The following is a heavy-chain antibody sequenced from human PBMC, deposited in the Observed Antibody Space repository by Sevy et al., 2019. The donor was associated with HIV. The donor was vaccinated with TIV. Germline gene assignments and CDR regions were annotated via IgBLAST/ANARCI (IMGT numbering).Heavy chain of an antibody. CDR2: IYYSGST. CDR3: ARCRYGDYFDY. Sequence: SETLSLICTVSGGSISSGGYYWSWIRQHPGKGLEWIGYIYYSGSTYYNPSLKSRVTISVDTSKNQFSLKLSSVTAADTAVYYCARCRYGDYFDYWGQGTLVTVSS. D-gene: IGHD4-17*01. J-gene: IGHJ4*02. CDR1: GGSISSGGYY. V-gene: IGHV4-31*03.